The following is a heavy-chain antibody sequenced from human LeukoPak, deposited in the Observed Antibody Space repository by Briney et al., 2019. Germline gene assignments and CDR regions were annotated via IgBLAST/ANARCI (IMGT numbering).Heavy chain of an antibody. CDR3: ARGNWFDP. J-gene: IGHJ5*02. Sequence: GGSLRLSCAASGFTFCSYSMNWVRQAPGKGLEWVSSISSSSSYIYYADSVKGRFTISRDNAKNSPYLQMNSLRAEGTAVYYCARGNWFDPWGQGTLVTVSS. V-gene: IGHV3-21*01. CDR1: GFTFCSYS. CDR2: ISSSSSYI.